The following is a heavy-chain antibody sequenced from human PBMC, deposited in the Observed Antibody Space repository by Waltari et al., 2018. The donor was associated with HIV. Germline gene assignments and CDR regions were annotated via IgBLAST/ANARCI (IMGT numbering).Heavy chain of an antibody. CDR2: ISGSGGNT. CDR1: GFTFSNYG. V-gene: IGHV3-23*01. J-gene: IGHJ6*02. D-gene: IGHD6-13*01. CDR3: VKEHQYSHTWYSYYGMDV. Sequence: EVGLLESGGGLVQTGGSLRLSCAASGFTFSNYGMNWVRQAPGKGLEWVSAISGSGGNTYYADSLKGRFTISRDNSKNTLYLQMNSPRAEDTAVYFCVKEHQYSHTWYSYYGMDVWGQGTTVTVSS.